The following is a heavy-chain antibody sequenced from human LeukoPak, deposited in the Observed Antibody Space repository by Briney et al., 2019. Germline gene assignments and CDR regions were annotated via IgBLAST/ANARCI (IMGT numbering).Heavy chain of an antibody. J-gene: IGHJ4*02. Sequence: GGALRLSCAAAEFIFSGYWMNWVRQAPGKGLEWVSNIKQDGSEKQYVDSVRGRFTISKDNAKNSLYLQMNSLRVEDTAVYYCARDGFVGAADYWGQGTLVTVSS. CDR3: ARDGFVGAADY. V-gene: IGHV3-7*01. CDR1: EFIFSGYW. D-gene: IGHD2-15*01. CDR2: IKQDGSEK.